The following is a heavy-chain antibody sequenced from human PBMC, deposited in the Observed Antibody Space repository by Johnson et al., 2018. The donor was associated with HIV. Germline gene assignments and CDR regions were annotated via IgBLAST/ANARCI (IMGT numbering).Heavy chain of an antibody. CDR2: ISYDGSNK. D-gene: IGHD1-26*01. Sequence: QVQLVESGGGVVQPGRSLRLSCAASGFTLNNYAMHWVRQGPGKGLEWMAVISYDGSNKYYADSVKGRFTISRDNSKNTLYLQMNSLRAEDTAVYYCAKDLFTEREDDAFDIWGQGTMVTVSS. V-gene: IGHV3-30*18. CDR3: AKDLFTEREDDAFDI. CDR1: GFTLNNYA. J-gene: IGHJ3*02.